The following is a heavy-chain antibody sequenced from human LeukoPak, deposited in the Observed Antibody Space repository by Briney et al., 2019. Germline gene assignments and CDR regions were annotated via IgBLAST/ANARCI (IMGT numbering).Heavy chain of an antibody. J-gene: IGHJ4*02. Sequence: SETLSLTCAVYGGSFSGYYWSWIRQPPGKGLEWIGEINHSGSTNYNPSLKSRVTISVDTSKNQFSLKLSSVTAADTAVYYCARSGKALTLVAGLGDDYWGQGTLVTVSS. CDR3: ARSGKALTLVAGLGDDY. CDR2: INHSGST. D-gene: IGHD3-16*01. CDR1: GGSFSGYY. V-gene: IGHV4-34*01.